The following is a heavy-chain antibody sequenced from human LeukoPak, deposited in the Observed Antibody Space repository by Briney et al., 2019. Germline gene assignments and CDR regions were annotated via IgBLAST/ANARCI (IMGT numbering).Heavy chain of an antibody. Sequence: GGSLRLSCAASGFTFSSYTMNWVRQAPGKGLEWVSSISSSSSSIYYADSVKGRFTISRDNAKNSLYLQMNSLRAEDTAVYYCARVFVVVPAAIGEYYFDYWGQGTLVTVSS. CDR1: GFTFSSYT. D-gene: IGHD2-2*01. CDR3: ARVFVVVPAAIGEYYFDY. J-gene: IGHJ4*02. CDR2: ISSSSSSI. V-gene: IGHV3-21*01.